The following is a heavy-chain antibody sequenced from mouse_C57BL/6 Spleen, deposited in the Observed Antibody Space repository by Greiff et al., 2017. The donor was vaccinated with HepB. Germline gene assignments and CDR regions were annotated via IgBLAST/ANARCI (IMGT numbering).Heavy chain of an antibody. CDR3: ARSTNWDGFAY. J-gene: IGHJ3*01. V-gene: IGHV1-7*01. CDR2: INPSSGYT. CDR1: GYTFTSYW. D-gene: IGHD4-1*02. Sequence: VQLQQSGAELAKPGASVKLSCKASGYTFTSYWMHWVKQRPGQGLEWIGYINPSSGYTKYNQKFKDKATLTADKSSSTAYMQLGSLTYEDSAVYDCARSTNWDGFAYWGQGTLVTVSA.